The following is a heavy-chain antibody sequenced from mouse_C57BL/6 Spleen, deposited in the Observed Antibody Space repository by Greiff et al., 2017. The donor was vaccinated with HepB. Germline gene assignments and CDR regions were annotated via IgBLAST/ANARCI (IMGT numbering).Heavy chain of an antibody. CDR3: ARGPYYYGSSYWYFDV. J-gene: IGHJ1*03. Sequence: VQLQQSGPELVKPGASVKISCKASGYAFSSSWMNWVKQRPGKGLEWIGRIYPGDGDTNYKGKFKGKATLTEDKSSSTAYMQLSSLTSEDSAVYFCARGPYYYGSSYWYFDVWGTGTTVTVSS. D-gene: IGHD1-1*01. CDR2: IYPGDGDT. CDR1: GYAFSSSW. V-gene: IGHV1-82*01.